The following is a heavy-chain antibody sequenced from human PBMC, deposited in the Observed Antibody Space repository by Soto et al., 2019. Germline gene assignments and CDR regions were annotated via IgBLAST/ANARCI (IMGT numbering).Heavy chain of an antibody. V-gene: IGHV3-15*01. D-gene: IGHD1-1*01. J-gene: IGHJ4*02. CDR1: GFTFNNAW. Sequence: EVQLVESGGGLVKPGGSLRLSCAASGFTFNNAWMSWVRQAPGEGLERVGRIKSNTDGGTVDYAAPVNGRFTISRDDSKDTVYLQMNSLKTEDTAVYYCATDLKTGTARGKVDYWGQGTLVTVSS. CDR2: IKSNTDGGTV. CDR3: ATDLKTGTARGKVDY.